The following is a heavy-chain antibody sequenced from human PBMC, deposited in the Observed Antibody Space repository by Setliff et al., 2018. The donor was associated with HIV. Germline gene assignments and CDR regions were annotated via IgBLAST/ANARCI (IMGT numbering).Heavy chain of an antibody. CDR2: ISHSGST. J-gene: IGHJ4*02. D-gene: IGHD5-12*01. Sequence: SETLSLTCAVYGGSFSGYSWNWIRQPPGKGLEWIGEISHSGSTNYNPSLKSRVTISVDTSKNQFSLNLSSVTAADTAVYYCARQPRWLQFPRYFDYWGQGTLVTVSS. CDR1: GGSFSGYS. CDR3: ARQPRWLQFPRYFDY. V-gene: IGHV4-34*01.